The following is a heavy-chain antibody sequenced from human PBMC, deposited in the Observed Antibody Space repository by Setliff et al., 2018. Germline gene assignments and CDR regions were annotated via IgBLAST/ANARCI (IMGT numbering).Heavy chain of an antibody. V-gene: IGHV4-39*01. CDR3: GRGFSRIEGWGNWFDP. J-gene: IGHJ5*02. CDR1: GGSVSNSGFF. CDR2: IYDSGSS. D-gene: IGHD2-15*01. Sequence: SETLSLTCTVSGGSVSNSGFFWGWLRQAPGKGLEWIGNIYDSGSSNYNAPLKSRLIIARDTSKNQISLKLTSVTAADTAVYYCGRGFSRIEGWGNWFDPWGQGILVTVSS.